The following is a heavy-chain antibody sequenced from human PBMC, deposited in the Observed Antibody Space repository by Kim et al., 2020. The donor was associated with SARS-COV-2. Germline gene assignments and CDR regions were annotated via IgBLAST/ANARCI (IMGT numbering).Heavy chain of an antibody. CDR1: GFTFSSYS. V-gene: IGHV3-21*04. CDR2: ISSSSSYI. J-gene: IGHJ6*02. Sequence: GGSLRLSWAAFGFTFSSYSMNWVRQAPGKGLEWVSSISSSSSYIYYADSVKGRFTISRDNAKNSLYLQMNSLRAEDTAVYYCARDRLSSGWYWGSGGMEVWGQETKVTVSS. CDR3: ARDRLSSGWYWGSGGMEV. D-gene: IGHD6-19*01.